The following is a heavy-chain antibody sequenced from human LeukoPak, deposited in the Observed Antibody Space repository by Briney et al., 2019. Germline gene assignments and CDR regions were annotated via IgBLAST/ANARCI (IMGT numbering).Heavy chain of an antibody. D-gene: IGHD4-11*01. CDR2: ISGGSNYI. V-gene: IGHV3-21*01. J-gene: IGHJ4*02. CDR1: GFTFSSYN. CDR3: ARGTPTTRDFDY. Sequence: GGSLRLSCAASGFTFSSYNMNWVRQAPGKGLEWVSSISGGSNYIYYADSVKGRFTISRDHAKNSLYLQMNSLRAEDTAVYYCARGTPTTRDFDYWGLGTLVTVSS.